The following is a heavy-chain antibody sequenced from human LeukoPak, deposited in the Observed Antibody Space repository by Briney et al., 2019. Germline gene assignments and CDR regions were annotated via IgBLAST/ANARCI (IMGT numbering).Heavy chain of an antibody. Sequence: GGSLRLSCAASGFTFSSYSMNWVRQAPGKGLEWISYISSSSSTIYYADSVKGRFTISRDNAKNSLYPQMNSLRAEDTAVYYCARGGAARPDFWGQGTLVTVSS. V-gene: IGHV3-48*01. CDR3: ARGGAARPDF. CDR2: ISSSSSTI. CDR1: GFTFSSYS. J-gene: IGHJ4*02. D-gene: IGHD6-6*01.